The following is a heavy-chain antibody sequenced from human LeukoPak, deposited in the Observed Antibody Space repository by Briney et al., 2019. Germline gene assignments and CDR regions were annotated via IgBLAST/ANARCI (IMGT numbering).Heavy chain of an antibody. V-gene: IGHV1-69-2*01. CDR1: GYTFTDYY. J-gene: IGHJ4*02. D-gene: IGHD1-26*01. Sequence: GASAKVSCKASGYTFTDYYMHWVQQAPGKGLEWMGRVDPEDGETIYAEKFQGRVTITADTSTDTAYMELSSLRSEDTAVYYCATDKGGSQDYWGQGTLVTVSS. CDR3: ATDKGGSQDY. CDR2: VDPEDGET.